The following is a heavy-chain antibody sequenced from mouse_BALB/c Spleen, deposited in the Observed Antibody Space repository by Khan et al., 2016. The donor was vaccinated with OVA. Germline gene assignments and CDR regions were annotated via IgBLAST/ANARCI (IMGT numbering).Heavy chain of an antibody. CDR2: IYPGSDNP. CDR3: AGGDGYCVYFDC. Sequence: QVQLQQSGPELVKPGASVKMSCKASGYTFTYYVITWVKQRTGPGLEWIGEIYPGSDNPHYTERFKGTPTLPADKSCNTTQMQVSSLTSEDSAVDCGAGGDGYCVYFDCWGQGTALAVAS. CDR1: GYTFTYYV. V-gene: IGHV1-81*01. D-gene: IGHD2-3*01. J-gene: IGHJ2*01.